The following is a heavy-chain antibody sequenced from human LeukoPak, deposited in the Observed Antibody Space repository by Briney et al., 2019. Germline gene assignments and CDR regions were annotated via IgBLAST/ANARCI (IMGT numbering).Heavy chain of an antibody. CDR3: ARSSSGTYHY. CDR2: INGDIGIT. D-gene: IGHD3-10*01. CDR1: GYNFPSYT. Sequence: ASVKVSCKTSGYNFPSYTMHWLRQAPGQSPEWMGSINGDIGITKYSEKFQDRVTFTRDTSASSAYMELSSLRSEDTAVYYCARSSSGTYHYWGQGTLVTVSP. J-gene: IGHJ4*02. V-gene: IGHV1-3*01.